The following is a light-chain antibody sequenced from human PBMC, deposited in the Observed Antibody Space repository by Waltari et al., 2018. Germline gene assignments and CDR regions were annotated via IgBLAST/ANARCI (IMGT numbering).Light chain of an antibody. CDR2: AAS. CDR1: QSISSY. Sequence: DIQMTQSPSSLSASVGARVTITCRASQSISSYLNWYQQKPGKAPKLPIYAASSLQSGVPSRFSGSGSGTDFTLTISSLQPEDFATYYCQQSYSTLITFGQGTRLEIK. J-gene: IGKJ5*01. V-gene: IGKV1-39*01. CDR3: QQSYSTLIT.